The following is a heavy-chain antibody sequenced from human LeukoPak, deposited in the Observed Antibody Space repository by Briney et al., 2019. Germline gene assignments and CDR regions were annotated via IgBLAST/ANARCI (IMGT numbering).Heavy chain of an antibody. CDR2: IGGPLQGPPET. V-gene: IGHV3-23*01. D-gene: IGHD1-7*01. J-gene: IGHJ3*01. Sequence: PGGSLRLSCAASGFTFSIFAISCVRQAPGKGLEWVSTIGGPLQGPPETYYTDSVKGRFTISRDNSKNKVFLQMNSVKVDDTARDFCEKDAKDGNFIYDAFDVWGQGTMVTVSP. CDR3: EKDAKDGNFIYDAFDV. CDR1: GFTFSIFA.